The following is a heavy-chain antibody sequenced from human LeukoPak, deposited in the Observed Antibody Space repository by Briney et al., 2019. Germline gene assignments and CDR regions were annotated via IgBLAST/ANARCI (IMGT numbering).Heavy chain of an antibody. J-gene: IGHJ2*01. V-gene: IGHV3-20*04. D-gene: IGHD3-16*02. Sequence: PGGSLRLSCAPSGFTFDDYGMSWVRQAPGKGLECVSAINWICGITNYVDSVKGRFTISRDNAKNSLYLQMSSLRAEDTALYYCARHRRAGHWYFDLWGRGTRVTVSS. CDR2: INWICGIT. CDR3: ARHRRAGHWYFDL. CDR1: GFTFDDYG.